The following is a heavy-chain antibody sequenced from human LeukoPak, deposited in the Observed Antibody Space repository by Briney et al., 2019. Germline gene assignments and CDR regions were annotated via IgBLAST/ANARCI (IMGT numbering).Heavy chain of an antibody. J-gene: IGHJ4*02. CDR1: GFTFSSYA. Sequence: GGSLRLSCAASGFTFSSYAMHWVRQAPGKGLEWVAVISYDGSNKYYADSVKGRYTISRDNSKNTLYLQMNSLRAEDTAVYYCARETGGYNYGFDYWGQGTLVTVSS. V-gene: IGHV3-30-3*01. D-gene: IGHD5-24*01. CDR3: ARETGGYNYGFDY. CDR2: ISYDGSNK.